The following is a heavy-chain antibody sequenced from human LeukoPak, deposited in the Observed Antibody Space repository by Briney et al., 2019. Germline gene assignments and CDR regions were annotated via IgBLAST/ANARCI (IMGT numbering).Heavy chain of an antibody. J-gene: IGHJ5*02. V-gene: IGHV1-18*01. Sequence: VASVKVSCKASGYTFTSYGISWVRQAPGQGLEWMGWISAYNGNTNYAQKLQGRVTMTTDTSTSTAYMELRSLRSDDTAVYYCARGSRSGSYYKGFDPWGQGTLVTVSS. D-gene: IGHD3-10*01. CDR2: ISAYNGNT. CDR1: GYTFTSYG. CDR3: ARGSRSGSYYKGFDP.